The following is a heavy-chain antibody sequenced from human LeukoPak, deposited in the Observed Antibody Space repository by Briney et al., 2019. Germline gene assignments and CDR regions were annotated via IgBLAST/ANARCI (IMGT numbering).Heavy chain of an antibody. CDR1: GFTFSSYS. V-gene: IGHV3-21*01. CDR2: ISSSSSYI. D-gene: IGHD6-6*01. J-gene: IGHJ6*03. Sequence: GGSLRLSCAASGFTFSSYSMNWVRQAPGKGPEWVSSISSSSSYIYYADSVKGRFTISRDNAKNSLYLQMNSLRAEDTAVYYCARDWASSSPGYYYYYMDVWGKGTTVTVSS. CDR3: ARDWASSSPGYYYYYMDV.